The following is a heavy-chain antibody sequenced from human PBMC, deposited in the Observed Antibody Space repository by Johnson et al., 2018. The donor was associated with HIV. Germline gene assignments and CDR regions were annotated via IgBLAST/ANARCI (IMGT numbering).Heavy chain of an antibody. CDR3: AREVGIQLWSSDACDI. CDR2: TNWNGGST. D-gene: IGHD5-18*01. V-gene: IGHV3-20*04. CDR1: GFTFDDYG. Sequence: VQLVESGGGVVRPGGSLRLSCAASGFTFDDYGMSWVRQAPGTGLEWVSGTNWNGGSTGYADSVKVRFTISRDNYKNTLYLQMNSLRAEATAGYYCAREVGIQLWSSDACDIWGQGTMVTVSS. J-gene: IGHJ3*02.